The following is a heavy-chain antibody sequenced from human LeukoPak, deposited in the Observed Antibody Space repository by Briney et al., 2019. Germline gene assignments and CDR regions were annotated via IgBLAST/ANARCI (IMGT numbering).Heavy chain of an antibody. CDR3: ARETKLMGYSSGLGFNY. J-gene: IGHJ4*02. CDR1: GSSISSWY. CDR2: IFDSGNT. V-gene: IGHV4-59*01. Sequence: SETLSLTCTVSGSSISSWYWSWIRQPPGKGLEWIGYIFDSGNTNYNPSLKTRVTISADTSKNQLSLNLTSVTAADTAVYYCARETKLMGYSSGLGFNYWGQGTLVTVSS. D-gene: IGHD6-19*01.